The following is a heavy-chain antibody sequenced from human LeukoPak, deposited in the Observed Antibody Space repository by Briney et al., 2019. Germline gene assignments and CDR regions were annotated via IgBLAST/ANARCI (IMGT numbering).Heavy chain of an antibody. CDR1: GYTFTSYG. V-gene: IGHV1-18*01. Sequence: ASVKVSCKASGYTFTSYGISWVRQAPGQGREWMGWISAYNGNTNYAQKLQGRGTMTTDTSTSTAYMELRSLRSDDTAVYYCARDLYSGSSTSGDYWGQGTLVTVSS. CDR2: ISAYNGNT. D-gene: IGHD1-26*01. CDR3: ARDLYSGSSTSGDY. J-gene: IGHJ4*02.